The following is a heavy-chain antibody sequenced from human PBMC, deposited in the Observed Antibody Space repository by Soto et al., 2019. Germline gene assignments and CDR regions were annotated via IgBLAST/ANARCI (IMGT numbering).Heavy chain of an antibody. CDR1: GFTFSNYW. V-gene: IGHV3-74*01. Sequence: EVQLVESGGGLVQPGGSLRLSCAASGFTFSNYWMHWVRQAPGKRLVWVSRINGDGSSTDYADSVRGRFTISRDNAKNTLYLKMNSLRAEDTAVYYCASKANANSWFVGDYWGQGNLVTVSS. CDR3: ASKANANSWFVGDY. D-gene: IGHD6-13*01. CDR2: INGDGSST. J-gene: IGHJ4*02.